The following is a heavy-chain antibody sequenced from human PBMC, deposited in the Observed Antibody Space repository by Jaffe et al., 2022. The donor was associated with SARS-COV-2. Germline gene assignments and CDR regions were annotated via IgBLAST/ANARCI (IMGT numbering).Heavy chain of an antibody. CDR3: ARGYCSGGSCYSVGDGWGDEGGIDP. J-gene: IGHJ5*02. V-gene: IGHV3-30-3*01. CDR1: GFTFSSYA. D-gene: IGHD2-15*01. Sequence: QVQLVESGGGVVQPGRSLRLSCAASGFTFSSYAMHWVRQAPGKGLEWVAVISYDGSNKYYADSVKGRFTISRDNSKNTLYLQMNSLRAEDTAVYYCARGYCSGGSCYSVGDGWGDEGGIDPWGQGTLVTVSS. CDR2: ISYDGSNK.